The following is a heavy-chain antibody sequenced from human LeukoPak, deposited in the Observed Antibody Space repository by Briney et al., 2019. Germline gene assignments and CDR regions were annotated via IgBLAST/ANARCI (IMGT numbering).Heavy chain of an antibody. CDR1: GYTFTSYD. CDR3: ARGGVVRGVFRFDY. D-gene: IGHD3-10*01. Sequence: GASVKVSCKASGYTFTSYDINWVRQATGQGLEWMGWMNPNSGNAGYAQKFQGRVTMTRNTSKSTAYMELSSLRSEDTAVYYCARGGVVRGVFRFDYWGQGTLVTVSS. V-gene: IGHV1-8*01. J-gene: IGHJ4*02. CDR2: MNPNSGNA.